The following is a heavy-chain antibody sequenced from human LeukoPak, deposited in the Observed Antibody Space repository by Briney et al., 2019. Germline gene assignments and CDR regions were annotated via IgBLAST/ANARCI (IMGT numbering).Heavy chain of an antibody. J-gene: IGHJ4*02. V-gene: IGHV3-23*01. CDR3: AKDPQGAVAGLFDY. CDR1: GFTFSSYA. Sequence: GSLRLSCAASGFTFSSYAMSWVRQAPGKGLEWVSAISGSGGGTYYADSVEGRFTISRDNSKNTLYLQMNSLRAEDTAVYYCAKDPQGAVAGLFDYWGQGTLVTVSS. CDR2: ISGSGGGT. D-gene: IGHD6-19*01.